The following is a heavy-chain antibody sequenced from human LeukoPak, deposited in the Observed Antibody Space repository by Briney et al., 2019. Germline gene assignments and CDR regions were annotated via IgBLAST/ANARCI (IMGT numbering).Heavy chain of an antibody. CDR2: INHSGST. CDR1: GGSFSGYY. J-gene: IGHJ4*02. Sequence: SETLSLTCAVYGGSFSGYYWSWIRQPPGKGLEWIGEINHSGSTNYNPSLKSRVTISVDTSKNQFSLKLSSVTAADTAVYYCAREGLYYDSSGYYFDYWGQGTLLTVSS. V-gene: IGHV4-34*01. D-gene: IGHD3-22*01. CDR3: AREGLYYDSSGYYFDY.